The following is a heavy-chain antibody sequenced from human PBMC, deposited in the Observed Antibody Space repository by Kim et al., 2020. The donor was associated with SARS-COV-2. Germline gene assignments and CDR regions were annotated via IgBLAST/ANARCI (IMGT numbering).Heavy chain of an antibody. V-gene: IGHV3-48*03. J-gene: IGHJ1*01. CDR2: IRSSGSTT. Sequence: GGSLRLSCVASGCTFSSYEMSWVRQAPGKGLEWISHIRSSGSTTYYADSVKGRFTISRDNAENSLHLPMNSMRDEETAVYYCASGWPGITAAGRFQDWGQGTLVTVSS. D-gene: IGHD6-13*01. CDR3: ASGWPGITAAGRFQD. CDR1: GCTFSSYE.